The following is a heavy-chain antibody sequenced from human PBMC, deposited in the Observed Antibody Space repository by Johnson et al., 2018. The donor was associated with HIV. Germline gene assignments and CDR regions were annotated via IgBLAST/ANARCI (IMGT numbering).Heavy chain of an antibody. CDR2: IKQDGSQK. D-gene: IGHD3-16*01. Sequence: EVQLVESGGGLVQPGGSLRLSCAASGFTFSGYWMSWVRQAPGKGLEWVANIKQDGSQKYYVDSVKGRFTISRDNAKNSLYLQMNSLRAEDTAVYYCAREGEPDGFDIWGQGTMVTVSS. CDR3: AREGEPDGFDI. CDR1: GFTFSGYW. V-gene: IGHV3-7*01. J-gene: IGHJ3*02.